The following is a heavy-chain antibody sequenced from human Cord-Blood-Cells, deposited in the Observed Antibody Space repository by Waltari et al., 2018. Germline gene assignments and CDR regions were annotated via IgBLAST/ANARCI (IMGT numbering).Heavy chain of an antibody. CDR3: AREVYSNPYWYFDL. CDR2: IYYSGST. J-gene: IGHJ2*01. D-gene: IGHD4-4*01. Sequence: QVQLQESGPGLVKPSETLSLTCTVSGGSISRYYWSWIRQPPGKGLEWIGYIYYSGSTNYNPSLKSRVTISVDTSKNQFSLKLSSVTAADTAVYYCAREVYSNPYWYFDLWGRGTLVTVSS. CDR1: GGSISRYY. V-gene: IGHV4-59*01.